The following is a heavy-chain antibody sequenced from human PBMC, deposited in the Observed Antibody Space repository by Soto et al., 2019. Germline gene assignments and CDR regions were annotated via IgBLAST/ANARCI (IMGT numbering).Heavy chain of an antibody. CDR1: GFTFSSYG. CDR3: ARDHHRYSGYDYVDY. Sequence: GGSLRLSCAASGFTFSSYGIHWVRQAPGKGLEWVAFISYDGGNKYYADSVKGRFTISRDNAKNSLYLQMNSLRAEDTAVYYCARDHHRYSGYDYVDYWGQGTLVTVSS. V-gene: IGHV3-30*03. J-gene: IGHJ4*02. D-gene: IGHD5-12*01. CDR2: ISYDGGNK.